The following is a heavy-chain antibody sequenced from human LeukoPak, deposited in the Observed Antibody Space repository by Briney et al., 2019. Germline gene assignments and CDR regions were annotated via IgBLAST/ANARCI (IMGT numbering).Heavy chain of an antibody. Sequence: PGGSLRLSCAASGFTFSDYYTSWIRQAPGKGLEWVSYISSSGSTIYYADSVKGRFTISRDNAKNSLYLQMNSLRAEDTAVYYCAKHVSGSLLYFDYWGQRTLVTVSS. D-gene: IGHD3-10*01. CDR2: ISSSGSTI. V-gene: IGHV3-11*01. CDR3: AKHVSGSLLYFDY. CDR1: GFTFSDYY. J-gene: IGHJ4*02.